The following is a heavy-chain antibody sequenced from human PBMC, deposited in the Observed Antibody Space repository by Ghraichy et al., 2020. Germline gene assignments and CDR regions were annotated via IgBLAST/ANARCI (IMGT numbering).Heavy chain of an antibody. Sequence: GGSLRLSCAASGFTFSSYWMSWVRQAPGKGLEWVANIKQDGSEKYYVDSVKGRFTISRDNAKNSLYLQMNSLRAEDTAVYYGARGPPYYYYDSGGYYYPWFDPWGQGTLVTVSS. CDR3: ARGPPYYYYDSGGYYYPWFDP. J-gene: IGHJ5*02. V-gene: IGHV3-7*01. D-gene: IGHD3-22*01. CDR2: IKQDGSEK. CDR1: GFTFSSYW.